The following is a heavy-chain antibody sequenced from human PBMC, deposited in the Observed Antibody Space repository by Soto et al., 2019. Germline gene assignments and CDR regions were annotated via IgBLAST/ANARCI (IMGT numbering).Heavy chain of an antibody. CDR1: GFTFTSCG. CDR3: ARDVGLDSDVFFPX. J-gene: IGHJ4*02. CDR2: ISGDGGQT. V-gene: IGHV3-23*01. Sequence: PEGSLRLSCTASGFTFTSCGMGWVRQAPGKGLQRVSTISGDGGQTHYTDSVKGRFSISRDNSKNTVYLQMDSLRAEDTAMYFWARDVGLDSDVFFPXCGQGTRVT. D-gene: IGHD3-9*01.